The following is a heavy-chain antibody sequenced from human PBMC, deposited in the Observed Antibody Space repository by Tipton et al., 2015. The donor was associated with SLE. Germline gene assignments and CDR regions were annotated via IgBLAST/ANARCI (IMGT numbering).Heavy chain of an antibody. Sequence: TLSLTCTVSGDSISSGSYYWSWIRQPAGKGLEWIGRIYTSGSTDYNPSLKSRVTISVDTSKNQFSLKLSSVTAADTAVYYCASPQGRYLYNYGMDVWGQGATVTVSS. CDR1: GDSISSGSYY. CDR3: ASPQGRYLYNYGMDV. D-gene: IGHD3-16*02. J-gene: IGHJ6*02. V-gene: IGHV4-61*02. CDR2: IYTSGST.